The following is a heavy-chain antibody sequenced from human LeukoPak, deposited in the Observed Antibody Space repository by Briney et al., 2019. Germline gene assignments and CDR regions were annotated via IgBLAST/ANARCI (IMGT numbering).Heavy chain of an antibody. D-gene: IGHD3-22*01. V-gene: IGHV3-30*02. CDR3: AKETYYYDSSGYYSYYFDY. Sequence: GGSLRLSCAASGFTFSSYGMHWVRQAPGKGLEWVAFIRYDGSNKYYADSVKGRFTISRDNFKNTLYLQMNSLRAEDTAVYYCAKETYYYDSSGYYSYYFDYWGQGTLVTVSS. CDR1: GFTFSSYG. CDR2: IRYDGSNK. J-gene: IGHJ4*02.